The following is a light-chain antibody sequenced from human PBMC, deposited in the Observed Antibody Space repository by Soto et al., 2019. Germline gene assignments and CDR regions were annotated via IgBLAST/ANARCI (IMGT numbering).Light chain of an antibody. CDR1: SSDVGAYTY. CDR3: SSYTSSSTLQ. CDR2: EVS. J-gene: IGLJ2*01. V-gene: IGLV2-14*01. Sequence: QSALTQPASVSGSPGQSITISCTGTSSDVGAYTYVSWYQQHPGKAPKLIIYEVSIRPSGLSNRFSGSKSGNTASLTISGLQAEGEADYYCSSYTSSSTLQFGGGTKVTVL.